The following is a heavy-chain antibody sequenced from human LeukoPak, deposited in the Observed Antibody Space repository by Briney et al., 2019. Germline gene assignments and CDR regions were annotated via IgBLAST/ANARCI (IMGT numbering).Heavy chain of an antibody. CDR3: ARGLTKGY. Sequence: ASVKVSCKASGGTFSSYAISWVRQAPGQGLEWMGGINPNSGGTNYAQKFQGWVTMTRDTSISTAYMELSSLRSEDTAVYYCARGLTKGYWGQGTLVTVSS. CDR1: GGTFSSYA. V-gene: IGHV1-2*04. D-gene: IGHD1-14*01. CDR2: INPNSGGT. J-gene: IGHJ4*02.